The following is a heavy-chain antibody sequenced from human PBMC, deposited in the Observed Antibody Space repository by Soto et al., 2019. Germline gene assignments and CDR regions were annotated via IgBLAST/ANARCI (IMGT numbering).Heavy chain of an antibody. V-gene: IGHV5-51*01. D-gene: IGHD6-6*01. CDR2: IYPGDFDT. J-gene: IGHJ6*02. CDR1: GYSFATYW. Sequence: TGESLKISCKASGYSFATYWIGRVRQMPGKGLEWMGIIYPGDFDTKYSPSFEGQVTMSVDKSVSTAYLRWSSLKASDTAMYYCARSIAGSHYYYYDMDVWGQGTTVTVSS. CDR3: ARSIAGSHYYYYDMDV.